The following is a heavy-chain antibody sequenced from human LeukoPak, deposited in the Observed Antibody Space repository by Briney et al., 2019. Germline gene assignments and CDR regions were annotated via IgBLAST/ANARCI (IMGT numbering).Heavy chain of an antibody. CDR3: VREYYYGSGSYKYFQY. CDR1: GFTFSSYV. CDR2: ISGSGDTT. J-gene: IGHJ1*01. Sequence: GGSLRLSCAASGFTFSSYVMGWVRQAPGKGLEWVSTISGSGDTTYYADSVKGRFTMSRDNSKNTLNLQMDSLRAEDTAAYYCVREYYYGSGSYKYFQYWGQGTLVTVSS. V-gene: IGHV3-23*01. D-gene: IGHD3-10*01.